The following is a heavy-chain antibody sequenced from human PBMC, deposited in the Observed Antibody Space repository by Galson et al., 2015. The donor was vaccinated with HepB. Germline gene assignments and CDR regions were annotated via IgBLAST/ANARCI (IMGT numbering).Heavy chain of an antibody. D-gene: IGHD3-16*01. Sequence: SLRLSCAGSGFIFRHHAMAWIRQAPGKGLEWVSGINGRGSTRSYSDAVKGRFSISRDNSKDTVFLKMDNLRPEDTAVYYCVKEGAWFGGDWFDPWGQGALVTVS. CDR1: GFIFRHHA. V-gene: IGHV3-23*01. CDR3: VKEGAWFGGDWFDP. CDR2: INGRGSTR. J-gene: IGHJ5*02.